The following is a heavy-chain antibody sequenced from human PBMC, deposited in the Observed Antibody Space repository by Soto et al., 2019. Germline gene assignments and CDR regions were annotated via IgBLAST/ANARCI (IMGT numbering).Heavy chain of an antibody. D-gene: IGHD1-26*01. Sequence: SETLSLTCTVSSGSISSYYWSWIRQSPGKGLEWIGYIYYSGSTNYNPSLKGRVTISVDTSKNQFSLKLSSVTAADTAVHYCARHVGPSPRGYYYYYMDVWGKGTTVTVSS. CDR3: ARHVGPSPRGYYYYYMDV. V-gene: IGHV4-59*08. J-gene: IGHJ6*03. CDR1: SGSISSYY. CDR2: IYYSGST.